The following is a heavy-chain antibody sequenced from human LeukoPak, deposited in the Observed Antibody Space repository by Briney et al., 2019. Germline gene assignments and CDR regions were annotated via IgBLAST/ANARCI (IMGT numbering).Heavy chain of an antibody. D-gene: IGHD4-17*01. Sequence: GGSLRLSCAVSGLTVTENYMRWVRQAPGRGLEWVSVIYPDGSTYHADSVKGRFTISRDNSKNTLFLQMNTLRADDTAVYPCARTTPVYGDYDYWGQGTLVTVSS. J-gene: IGHJ4*02. CDR2: IYPDGST. CDR3: ARTTPVYGDYDY. V-gene: IGHV3-53*01. CDR1: GLTVTENY.